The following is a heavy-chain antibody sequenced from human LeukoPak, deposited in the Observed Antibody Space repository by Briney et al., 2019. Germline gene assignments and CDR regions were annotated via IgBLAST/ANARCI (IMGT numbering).Heavy chain of an antibody. J-gene: IGHJ4*02. Sequence: GSLRLSCAGSGFIFSNYWMSWIRQPPGKGLEWIGEINHSGSTNYNPSLKSRVTISVDTSKNQFSLKLSSVTAADTAVYYCARGVLARWLQLVGDYFDYWGQGTLVTVSS. D-gene: IGHD5-24*01. CDR3: ARGVLARWLQLVGDYFDY. V-gene: IGHV4-34*01. CDR2: INHSGST. CDR1: GFIFSNYW.